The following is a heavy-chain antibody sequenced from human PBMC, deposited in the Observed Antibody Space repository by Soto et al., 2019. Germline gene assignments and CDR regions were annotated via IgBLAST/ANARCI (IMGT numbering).Heavy chain of an antibody. Sequence: TWGSLRLSCAASGFTFSGSAMHWVRQASGKGLEWVGRIRSKANSYATAYAASVKGRFTISRDDSKNTAYLQMNSLKTEDTAVYYCTIGSTARGAFDIWGQGTMVTVSS. J-gene: IGHJ3*02. V-gene: IGHV3-73*01. CDR3: TIGSTARGAFDI. D-gene: IGHD4-4*01. CDR2: IRSKANSYAT. CDR1: GFTFSGSA.